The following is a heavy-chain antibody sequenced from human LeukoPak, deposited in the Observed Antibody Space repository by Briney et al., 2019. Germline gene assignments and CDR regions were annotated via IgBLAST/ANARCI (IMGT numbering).Heavy chain of an antibody. Sequence: GGSLRLSCAASGFTFSSYAMSWVRQAPGKGLEWVSYISSSGSTIYYADSVKGRFTISRDNAKNSLYLQMNSLRAEDTAVYYCARDDSSGYYQYFDYWGQGTLVTVSS. CDR1: GFTFSSYA. CDR3: ARDDSSGYYQYFDY. V-gene: IGHV3-48*03. D-gene: IGHD3-22*01. J-gene: IGHJ4*02. CDR2: ISSSGSTI.